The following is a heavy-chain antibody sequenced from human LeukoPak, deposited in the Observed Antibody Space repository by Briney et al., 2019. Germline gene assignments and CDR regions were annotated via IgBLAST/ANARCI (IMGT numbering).Heavy chain of an antibody. Sequence: GGSLRLSCAASGFTFSSYAMSWVRQAPGKGLEWVSTISGSGTGTYYADSVKGRFTISGDNSKYTLYLQMNSLRADDTAVYYCAKGGYSSGWRNYFDYWGQGTLVTVSS. D-gene: IGHD6-19*01. CDR2: ISGSGTGT. J-gene: IGHJ4*02. CDR1: GFTFSSYA. CDR3: AKGGYSSGWRNYFDY. V-gene: IGHV3-23*01.